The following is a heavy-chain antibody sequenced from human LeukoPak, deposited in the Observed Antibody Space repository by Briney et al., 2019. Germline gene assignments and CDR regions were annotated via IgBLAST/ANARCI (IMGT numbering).Heavy chain of an antibody. J-gene: IGHJ4*01. CDR3: ARDRQQLVRGDYFDY. Sequence: SETLSLTCTVSGGSISTYYWNWIRQSPGKGLEWIGYIYYSGRTNYNSSLKSRVTILIDTSKSQFSLKLSSVTAADTAVYYCARDRQQLVRGDYFDYWGQGTLVTVSS. D-gene: IGHD6-13*01. CDR2: IYYSGRT. CDR1: GGSISTYY. V-gene: IGHV4-59*12.